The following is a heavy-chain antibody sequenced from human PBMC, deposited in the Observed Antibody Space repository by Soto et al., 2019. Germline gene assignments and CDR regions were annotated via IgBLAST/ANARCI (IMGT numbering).Heavy chain of an antibody. Sequence: LSLTCTVSGGSISSYYWSWIRQPPGKGLEWIGYIYYSGSTNYNPSLKSRVTISVDTSKNQSSLKLSSVTAADTAVYYCASLGSHGPSSCYCGMDVWRQGTTVTVSS. CDR3: ASLGSHGPSSCYCGMDV. D-gene: IGHD3-16*01. J-gene: IGHJ6*01. CDR1: GGSISSYY. CDR2: IYYSGST. V-gene: IGHV4-59*01.